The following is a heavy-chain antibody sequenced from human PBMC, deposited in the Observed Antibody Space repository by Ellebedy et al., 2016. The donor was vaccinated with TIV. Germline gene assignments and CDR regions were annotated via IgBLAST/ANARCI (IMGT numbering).Heavy chain of an antibody. V-gene: IGHV3-7*03. CDR3: ARDVDTFHFDF. CDR2: IRQDATEK. D-gene: IGHD2-21*01. J-gene: IGHJ4*02. CDR1: GFSFPSYW. Sequence: GESLKISCAATGFSFPSYWMSWVRQAPGRGLEWVANIRQDATEKNYVDSVKGRFTISRDNAKNSVYLQMSSLRAEDTAVYYCARDVDTFHFDFWGQGTLVTVSS.